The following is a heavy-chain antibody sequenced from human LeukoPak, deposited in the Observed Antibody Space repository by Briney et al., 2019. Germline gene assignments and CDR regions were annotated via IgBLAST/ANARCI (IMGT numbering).Heavy chain of an antibody. CDR1: GFIFSSYS. CDR2: ISNSGIHM. V-gene: IGHV3-21*04. D-gene: IGHD3-22*01. J-gene: IGHJ3*02. Sequence: PGGSLRLSCAASGFIFSSYSMNWVRQAPGKGLEWVSSISNSGIHMFYADSVKGRFTMSRDNSKNTLYLQMNSLRAEDTAVYYCARDSRQDYYDSSGYLWFAFDIWGQGTMVTVSS. CDR3: ARDSRQDYYDSSGYLWFAFDI.